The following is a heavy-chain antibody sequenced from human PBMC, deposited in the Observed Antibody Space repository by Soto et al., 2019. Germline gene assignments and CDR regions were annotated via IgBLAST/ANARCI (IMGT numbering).Heavy chain of an antibody. J-gene: IGHJ4*02. V-gene: IGHV3-23*01. Sequence: GGSLGLSCAASGFTFSSYAMSWVRQAPGKGLEWVSAISGSGGSTYYADSVKGRFTISRDNSKNTLYLQMNSLRAEDTAVYYCAKDGGTYYYDSSGYYLPSQLDYWGQGTLVTVSS. D-gene: IGHD3-22*01. CDR3: AKDGGTYYYDSSGYYLPSQLDY. CDR1: GFTFSSYA. CDR2: ISGSGGST.